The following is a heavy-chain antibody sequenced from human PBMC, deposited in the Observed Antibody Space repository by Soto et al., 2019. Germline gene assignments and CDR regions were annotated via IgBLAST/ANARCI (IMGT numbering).Heavy chain of an antibody. V-gene: IGHV4-34*01. D-gene: IGHD3-22*01. CDR2: INHSGST. J-gene: IGHJ6*02. CDR3: ARGLYYYDSSGYYPVQKGDV. CDR1: GWSFRGYY. Sequence: SETLSLTCAVYGWSFRGYYWSWIRQPPGKGLEWIGEINHSGSTNYNPSLKSRVTISVDTSKNQFSLKLSSVTAADTAVYYCARGLYYYDSSGYYPVQKGDVWGQGTTVTVSS.